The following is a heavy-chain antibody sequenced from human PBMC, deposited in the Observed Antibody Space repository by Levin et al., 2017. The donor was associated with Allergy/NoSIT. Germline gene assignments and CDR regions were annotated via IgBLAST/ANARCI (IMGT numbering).Heavy chain of an antibody. CDR2: VHSDGST. CDR1: GGSISNNY. J-gene: IGHJ3*02. D-gene: IGHD3-10*01. V-gene: IGHV4-59*01. CDR3: ARGRPFDI. Sequence: SETLSLTCSVSGGSISNNYWSWIRQPPGKGLEWIGYVHSDGSTNSNPSLKSRVTLSKDTSRNHFSLNLSSVIAADTAVYYCARGRPFDIWGEGTMVSVSS.